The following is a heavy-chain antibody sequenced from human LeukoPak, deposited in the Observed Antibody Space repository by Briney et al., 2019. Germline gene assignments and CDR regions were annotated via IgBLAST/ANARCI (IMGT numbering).Heavy chain of an antibody. D-gene: IGHD6-13*01. CDR3: ARSSSWYEVWFDP. Sequence: ASVKVSCKASGYTFTSYDINWVRQATGQGLEWMGWMNPNSGNTGYAQKFQGRVTITRNTSISTAYMELSSLRSEDTAVYYCARSSSWYEVWFDPWGQGTLVTVSS. CDR1: GYTFTSYD. CDR2: MNPNSGNT. V-gene: IGHV1-8*03. J-gene: IGHJ5*02.